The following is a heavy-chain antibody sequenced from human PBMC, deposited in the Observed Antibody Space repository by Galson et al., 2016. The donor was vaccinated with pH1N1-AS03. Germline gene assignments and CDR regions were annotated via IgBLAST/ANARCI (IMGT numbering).Heavy chain of an antibody. V-gene: IGHV3-7*01. CDR3: VRQGEEY. D-gene: IGHD3-10*01. J-gene: IGHJ4*02. Sequence: PRLSCAASGFTFSRFWMSWVRQAPGKGLEWVANIKQDGSEKYYLDSVRGRFTISRDNAKNSLYLQMNSLRAEDTAVYYCVRQGEEYWGQGTLVTVSS. CDR1: GFTFSRFW. CDR2: IKQDGSEK.